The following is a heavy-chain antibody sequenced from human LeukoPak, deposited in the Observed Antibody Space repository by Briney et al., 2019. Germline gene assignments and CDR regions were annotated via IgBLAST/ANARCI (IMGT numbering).Heavy chain of an antibody. D-gene: IGHD6-19*01. J-gene: IGHJ4*02. CDR1: GYSFTSYS. Sequence: ASVKDSCKASGYSFTSYSMNWVRQAPGQGLEWMGWINTNTGNPTYAQGFTGRFVLSLDTSVTTAYLLISNLKAEDTAVYYCAKEGANGWYHEDYWGQGTLVTVSS. CDR2: INTNTGNP. V-gene: IGHV7-4-1*02. CDR3: AKEGANGWYHEDY.